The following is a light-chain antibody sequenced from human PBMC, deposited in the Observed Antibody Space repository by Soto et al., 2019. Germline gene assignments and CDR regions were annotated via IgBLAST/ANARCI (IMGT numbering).Light chain of an antibody. CDR1: QSLRSD. CDR2: GAS. J-gene: IGKJ5*01. CDR3: QQYDNWPPT. Sequence: EIVLTQSPATLSVCPLERDRLXFRASQSLRSDLAWYQQKPGQAPRLLIYGASTRATDIPARFSGSGSGTEFTLTISSLQSEDFAVYYCQQYDNWPPTFGQGTRLEIK. V-gene: IGKV3-15*01.